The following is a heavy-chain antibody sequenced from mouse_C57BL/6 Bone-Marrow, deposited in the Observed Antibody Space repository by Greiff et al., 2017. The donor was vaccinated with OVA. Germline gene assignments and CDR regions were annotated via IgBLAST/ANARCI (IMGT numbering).Heavy chain of an antibody. CDR3: AITTVVATTRWCFDV. Sequence: VQLQQSGPVLVKPGASVKMSCKASGYTFTDYYMNWVKQSHGKSLEWIGVINPYNGGTSYNQKFKGKATLTVDKSSSTAYMELNSLTSEDSAVYYCAITTVVATTRWCFDVWGTGTTVTVSS. J-gene: IGHJ1*03. D-gene: IGHD1-1*01. CDR2: INPYNGGT. CDR1: GYTFTDYY. V-gene: IGHV1-19*01.